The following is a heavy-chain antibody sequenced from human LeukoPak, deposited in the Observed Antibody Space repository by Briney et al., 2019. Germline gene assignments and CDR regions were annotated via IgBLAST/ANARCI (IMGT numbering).Heavy chain of an antibody. CDR1: GGTFSSYA. CDR3: ARVGYGGGFDY. V-gene: IGHV1-69*04. CDR2: IIPILGIA. D-gene: IGHD4-23*01. Sequence: GASVKVSCKASGGTFSSYAISWVRRAPGQGLEWMGRIIPILGIANYAQKFQGRVTITADKSTSTAYMELSSLRSEDTAVYYCARVGYGGGFDYWGQGTLVTVSS. J-gene: IGHJ4*02.